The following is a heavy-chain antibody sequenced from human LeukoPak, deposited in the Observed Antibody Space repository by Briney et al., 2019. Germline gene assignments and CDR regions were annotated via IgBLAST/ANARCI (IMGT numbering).Heavy chain of an antibody. CDR3: ANHPRYCSGGSCYSVNLHY. J-gene: IGHJ4*02. D-gene: IGHD2-15*01. CDR1: GYIFTDYY. V-gene: IGHV1-46*01. Sequence: ASVKVSCKASGYIFTDYYMHWVRQAPGQGLEWMGIINPSGGSTSYAQKFQGRVTMTRDMSTSTVYMELSSLRSEDTAVYYCANHPRYCSGGSCYSVNLHYWGQGTLVTVSS. CDR2: INPSGGST.